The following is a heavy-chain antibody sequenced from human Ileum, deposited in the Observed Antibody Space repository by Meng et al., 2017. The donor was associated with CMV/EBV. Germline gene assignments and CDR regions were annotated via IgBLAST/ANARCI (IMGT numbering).Heavy chain of an antibody. CDR3: AKDRLAINMVRGYGMDV. J-gene: IGHJ6*02. V-gene: IGHV3-30*02. CDR1: GFPFSNFG. Sequence: GESLKISCAASGFPFSNFGMHWVRQAPGKGLEWVTFIRYHGSDKLYADSVRGRFTISRDNSRNTVILEMTSLRVKNTAMYYCAKDRLAINMVRGYGMDVWGQGTTVTVSS. D-gene: IGHD3-10*01. CDR2: IRYHGSDK.